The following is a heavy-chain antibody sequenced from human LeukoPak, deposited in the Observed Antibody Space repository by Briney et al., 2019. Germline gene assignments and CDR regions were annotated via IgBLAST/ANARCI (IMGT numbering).Heavy chain of an antibody. J-gene: IGHJ6*03. CDR2: MNPNSGNT. CDR1: GYTFTSYG. D-gene: IGHD2-2*02. CDR3: ARVCESIVVVPAAIRNYYYYMDV. Sequence: ASVKVSCKASGYTFTSYGISWVRQATGQGLEWMGWMNPNSGNTGYAQKFQGRVTITRNTSISTAYMELSSLRSEDTAVYYCARVCESIVVVPAAIRNYYYYMDVWGKGTTVTVSS. V-gene: IGHV1-8*03.